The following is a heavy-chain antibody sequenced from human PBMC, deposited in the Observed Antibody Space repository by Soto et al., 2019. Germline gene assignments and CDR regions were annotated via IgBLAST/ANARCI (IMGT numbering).Heavy chain of an antibody. CDR1: GGYISSGDYY. Sequence: PSQTLSLTCPVSGGYISSGDYYCTWLRPAPGMGLEWSRYISYSRKTYYHPSLKSRCTMAIDTSKNQFSRRVCSVNGSDTAVCCCARIRVWTGYLPIEPWGQGILVTVS. D-gene: IGHD3-3*01. CDR3: ARIRVWTGYLPIEP. CDR2: ISYSRKT. J-gene: IGHJ5*02. V-gene: IGHV4-30-4*01.